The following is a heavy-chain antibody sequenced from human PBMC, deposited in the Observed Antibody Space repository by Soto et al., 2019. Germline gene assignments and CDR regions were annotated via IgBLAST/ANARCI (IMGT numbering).Heavy chain of an antibody. CDR3: AKGGQGSLSRPRPDY. Sequence: EVQLVESGGGLVQPGRSLRLSCAASGFTFDDYAMHWVRQAPGKGLEWVSGISWNSGYIDYADSVKGRFTISRDNAKNSLYLHINNLRVDDTALYYCAKGGQGSLSRPRPDYWGQGTLVTVSS. V-gene: IGHV3-9*01. CDR1: GFTFDDYA. CDR2: ISWNSGYI. J-gene: IGHJ4*02.